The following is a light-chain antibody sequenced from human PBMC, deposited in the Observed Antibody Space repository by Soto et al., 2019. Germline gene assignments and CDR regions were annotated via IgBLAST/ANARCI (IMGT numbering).Light chain of an antibody. V-gene: IGLV1-44*01. Sequence: QLALTQPASESGTPGQRVTISCSGSRSNIGSNTVNCYQQLPGTAPNFLIYINNKRPSGVPKRFSASKSGTSASLSISGLQSEDEADYYCATWDDSLNGHVVFGGGTKVTVL. CDR3: ATWDDSLNGHVV. CDR1: RSNIGSNT. CDR2: INN. J-gene: IGLJ2*01.